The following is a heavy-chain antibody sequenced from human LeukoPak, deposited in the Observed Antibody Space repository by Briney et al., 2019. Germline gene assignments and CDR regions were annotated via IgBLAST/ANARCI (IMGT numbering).Heavy chain of an antibody. J-gene: IGHJ5*02. Sequence: ASVKVSCKASGYTFTGYYMHWVRQAPGQGLEWMGWINPNSGGTNYAQKFQGRVTMTRDTSISTAYMELSRLRSDDTAVYYCARVPCSSTSCYRGRWFDPWGQGTLVTVSS. CDR1: GYTFTGYY. CDR3: ARVPCSSTSCYRGRWFDP. D-gene: IGHD2-2*02. CDR2: INPNSGGT. V-gene: IGHV1-2*02.